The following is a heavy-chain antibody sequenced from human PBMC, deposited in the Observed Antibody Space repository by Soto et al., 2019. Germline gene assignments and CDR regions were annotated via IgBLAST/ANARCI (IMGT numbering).Heavy chain of an antibody. V-gene: IGHV4-59*01. CDR2: IYYSGTT. CDR1: GGSISSYY. Sequence: SETLSITCTVSGGSISSYYWSWIRQPPGKGLELIGYIYYSGTTSFFPSYNPSLRSRVTISEDTSKNQFSLKLLSVTTADTAVYFCAAGEASSRNLAPYYLDFWGQGTLVTVSS. J-gene: IGHJ4*02. D-gene: IGHD6-13*01. CDR3: AAGEASSRNLAPYYLDF.